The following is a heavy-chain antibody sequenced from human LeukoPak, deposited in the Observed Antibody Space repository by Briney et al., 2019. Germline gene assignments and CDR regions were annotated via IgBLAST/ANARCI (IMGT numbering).Heavy chain of an antibody. CDR3: ARDKYYDSSGYYDY. Sequence: SETLSLTCTVFGGSISSYYWSWIRQPPGKGLEWIGYIYYSGSTNYNPSLKSRVTISVDTSKNQFSLKLSSVTAADTAVYYCARDKYYDSSGYYDYWGQGTLVTVSS. V-gene: IGHV4-59*01. CDR2: IYYSGST. CDR1: GGSISSYY. J-gene: IGHJ4*02. D-gene: IGHD3-22*01.